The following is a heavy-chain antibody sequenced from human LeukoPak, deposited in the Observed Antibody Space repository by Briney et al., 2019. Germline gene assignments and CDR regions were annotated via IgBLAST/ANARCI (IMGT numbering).Heavy chain of an antibody. CDR2: INTDGSRT. CDR3: AREDVVTTMELDH. Sequence: PGGSLRLSCVASGFTFSNNWMHWVRQVPGKGLAWVARINTDGSRTSYADSVKGRFRISRDNAKNTLYLQMNSLRADDTAVYYCAREDVVTTMELDHWGQGALVTVSS. CDR1: GFTFSNNW. J-gene: IGHJ4*02. V-gene: IGHV3-74*01. D-gene: IGHD5-12*01.